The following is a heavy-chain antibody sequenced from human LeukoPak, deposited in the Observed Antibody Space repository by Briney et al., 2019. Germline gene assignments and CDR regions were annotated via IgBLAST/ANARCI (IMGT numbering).Heavy chain of an antibody. J-gene: IGHJ4*02. V-gene: IGHV3-11*01. Sequence: GGSLRLSCAVSGITLSNYGMSWVRQAPGKGLEWVSYISSSGSTIYYADSVKGRFTISRDNAKNSLYLQMNSLRAEDTAVYYCARTPGRAPIDCWGQGTLVTVSS. CDR1: GITLSNYG. CDR3: ARTPGRAPIDC. D-gene: IGHD3-10*01. CDR2: ISSSGSTI.